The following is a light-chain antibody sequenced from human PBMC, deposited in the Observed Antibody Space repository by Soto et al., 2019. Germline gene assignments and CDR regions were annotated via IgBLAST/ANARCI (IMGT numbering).Light chain of an antibody. CDR2: SNN. J-gene: IGLJ2*01. Sequence: QSVLTQPPSASGTPGQRVTISCSGSSSNIGSNTVNWYQQLPGTAPKLLIYSNNQRPSGVPDRFSGSKSGTSASLAISGLHSEDEADYYCAAWDDSLNGVVFGGGTKRTVL. CDR1: SSNIGSNT. V-gene: IGLV1-44*01. CDR3: AAWDDSLNGVV.